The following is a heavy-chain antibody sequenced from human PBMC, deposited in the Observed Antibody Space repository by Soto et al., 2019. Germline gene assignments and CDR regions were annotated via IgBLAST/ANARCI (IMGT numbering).Heavy chain of an antibody. Sequence: GASVKVSCKASGYTFTGYYMHWVRQAPGQGLEWMGWINPNSGGTNYAQKFQGWATMTRDTSISTAYMELSRLRSDDTAVYYCARDLGAGEDGYYYYGMDVWGQGTTVTV. CDR3: ARDLGAGEDGYYYYGMDV. CDR2: INPNSGGT. J-gene: IGHJ6*02. CDR1: GYTFTGYY. V-gene: IGHV1-2*04. D-gene: IGHD3-16*01.